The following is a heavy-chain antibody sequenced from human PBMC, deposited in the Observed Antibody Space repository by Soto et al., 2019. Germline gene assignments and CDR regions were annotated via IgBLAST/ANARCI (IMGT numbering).Heavy chain of an antibody. D-gene: IGHD5-18*01. Sequence: QVQLQESGPGLVKPSETLSLTCTVSGGSISSYYWSWIRQPPGKGLEWIGEIYHSGSTNYNPSLKSRVTIAVDKSKNQFSLKLSSVTAADTAVYYCARGSYDIYYYYGMDVWGQGTTVTVSS. CDR1: GGSISSYY. CDR2: IYHSGST. V-gene: IGHV4-59*12. J-gene: IGHJ6*02. CDR3: ARGSYDIYYYYGMDV.